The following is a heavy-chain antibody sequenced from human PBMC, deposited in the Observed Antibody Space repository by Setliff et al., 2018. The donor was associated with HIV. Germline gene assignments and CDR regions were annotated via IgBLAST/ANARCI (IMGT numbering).Heavy chain of an antibody. Sequence: SETLSLTCIVSGGSLTSYYWSWIRQPPGKGLEWIGYIHYTGSTTYNPSLKSRVTISVDTSKNQFSLTLNSVTAADTAVYYCARGSRQLTIFGVVFKTNYYFMDVWGKGTAVTVSS. D-gene: IGHD3-3*01. CDR1: GGSLTSYY. CDR2: IHYTGST. V-gene: IGHV4-59*12. CDR3: ARGSRQLTIFGVVFKTNYYFMDV. J-gene: IGHJ6*03.